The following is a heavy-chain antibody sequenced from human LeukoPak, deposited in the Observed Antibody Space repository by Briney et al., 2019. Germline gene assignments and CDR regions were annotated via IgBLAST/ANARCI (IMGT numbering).Heavy chain of an antibody. CDR3: ATAFHTGSYTYFDY. CDR2: IYPGDSNI. V-gene: IGHV5-51*01. CDR1: ENSFTTHW. Sequence: GESLKISCKNSENSFTTHWIGWVRQVPGKGLEWMAIIYPGDSNIQYSPAFQGQVTISADKSINTAYLQWSSLRASDTAMYYCATAFHTGSYTYFDYWGQGTLVTVSS. D-gene: IGHD1-26*01. J-gene: IGHJ4*02.